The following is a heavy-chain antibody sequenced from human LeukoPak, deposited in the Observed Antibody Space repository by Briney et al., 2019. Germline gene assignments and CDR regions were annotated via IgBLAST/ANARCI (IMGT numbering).Heavy chain of an antibody. V-gene: IGHV4-59*01. CDR2: IYYSGST. CDR3: ARYGYYYYYMDV. J-gene: IGHJ6*03. CDR1: GGSISSYY. D-gene: IGHD4-17*01. Sequence: SETLSLTCTVSGGSISSYYWSWIRQPPGKGLEWIGYIYYSGSTNYNSSLKGRVTISVDTSKNQFSLKLSSVTAADTAVYYCARYGYYYYYMDVWGKGTTVTVSS.